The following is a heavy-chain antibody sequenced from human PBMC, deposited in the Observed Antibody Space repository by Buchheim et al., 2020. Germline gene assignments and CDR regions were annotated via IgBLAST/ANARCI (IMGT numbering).Heavy chain of an antibody. CDR1: GFTFSSYW. CDR3: ARESEYYIVDTIRADYFDY. V-gene: IGHV3-7*01. Sequence: EVQLVESGGGLVQPGGSLRLSCAASGFTFSSYWMSWVRQAPGKGLEWVANIKQDGSEKYYVDSVKGRFTISRDNAKNSLYQTMYLLRDEVTAVYYCARESEYYIVDTIRADYFDYWGQGTL. CDR2: IKQDGSEK. J-gene: IGHJ4*02. D-gene: IGHD5-12*01.